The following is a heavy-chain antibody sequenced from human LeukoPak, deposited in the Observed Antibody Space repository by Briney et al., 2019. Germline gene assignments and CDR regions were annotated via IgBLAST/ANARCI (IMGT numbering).Heavy chain of an antibody. CDR1: GFTFRSYS. D-gene: IGHD5-18*01. V-gene: IGHV3-48*02. Sequence: GGSLRLSCVASGFTFRSYSMNWVRQAPGKGLEWVSYISSSGSTIYYADAVKGRFTISRDNAKNSLYLQMSSLRDEDTAVYYCATVAMEDWYFDLWGRGTLVTVSS. CDR3: ATVAMEDWYFDL. CDR2: ISSSGSTI. J-gene: IGHJ2*01.